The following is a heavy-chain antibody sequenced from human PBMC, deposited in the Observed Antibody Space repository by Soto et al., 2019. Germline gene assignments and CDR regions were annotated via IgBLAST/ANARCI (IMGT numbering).Heavy chain of an antibody. V-gene: IGHV3-23*01. J-gene: IGHJ6*02. Sequence: EVQLLESGGGLVQPGGSLRLSCAASGFTFSSYAMSWVRQAPGKGLEWVSAISGSGGSTYYADSVKGRFTISRDNSKNTLYLPMNSLRAEDTAVYYCAKASPGSSGYYLLRYYYGMDVWGQGTTVTVSS. CDR2: ISGSGGST. CDR1: GFTFSSYA. D-gene: IGHD3-22*01. CDR3: AKASPGSSGYYLLRYYYGMDV.